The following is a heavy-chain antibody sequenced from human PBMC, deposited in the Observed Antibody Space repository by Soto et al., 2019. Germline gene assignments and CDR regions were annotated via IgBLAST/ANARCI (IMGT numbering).Heavy chain of an antibody. D-gene: IGHD6-6*01. Sequence: GGSLRLSCAASGFTFSSYDMHWVRQAAGKGLEWVSAIGTSADTYYLGSLKGGFTIYRENAKNSLYLQMNSLRAGDTAVYYWAREGSSSGIDYWGQGTLVTVSS. J-gene: IGHJ4*02. CDR1: GFTFSSYD. CDR2: IGTSADT. CDR3: AREGSSSGIDY. V-gene: IGHV3-13*01.